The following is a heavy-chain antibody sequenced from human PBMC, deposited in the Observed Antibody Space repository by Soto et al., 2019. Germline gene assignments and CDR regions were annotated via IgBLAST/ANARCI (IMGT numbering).Heavy chain of an antibody. J-gene: IGHJ6*02. D-gene: IGHD1-26*01. Sequence: QVQLVESGGGVVHPGRSLRLSCAASGFTFSSYAMHWVRQAPGKGLEWVAVISYDGSNKYYADSVKGRFTISRDNSKNTLYLQMNSLRAEDTAVYYCARDRGPSVGASRTYYYYYGMDVWGQGTTVTVSS. CDR2: ISYDGSNK. CDR1: GFTFSSYA. CDR3: ARDRGPSVGASRTYYYYYGMDV. V-gene: IGHV3-30-3*01.